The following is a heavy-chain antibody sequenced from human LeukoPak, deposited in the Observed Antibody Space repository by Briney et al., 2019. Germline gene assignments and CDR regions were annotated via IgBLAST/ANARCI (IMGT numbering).Heavy chain of an antibody. Sequence: GGSLRLSCAASGFTFSSYSMNWARQAPGKGLEWVSSISSSSSYIYYADSVKGRFTISRDNAKNSLYLQMNSLRAEDTAVYYCARDPRGHYDSSGYYWGQGTLVTVSS. D-gene: IGHD3-22*01. V-gene: IGHV3-21*01. J-gene: IGHJ4*02. CDR2: ISSSSSYI. CDR1: GFTFSSYS. CDR3: ARDPRGHYDSSGYY.